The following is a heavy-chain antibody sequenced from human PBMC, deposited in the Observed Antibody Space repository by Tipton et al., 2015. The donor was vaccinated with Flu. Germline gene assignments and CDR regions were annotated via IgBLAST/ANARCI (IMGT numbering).Heavy chain of an antibody. Sequence: TLSLTCTVSGGSISSSSYFWGWIRQPPGKGLEWIGSIFHSGTTYYNPSLKSRVTISVDTSKNQFSLKMSSVTAADTAIYYCARARVTNVLARRAWFDPWGQGTLVTVSS. J-gene: IGHJ5*02. D-gene: IGHD3-10*01. V-gene: IGHV4-39*07. CDR2: IFHSGTT. CDR3: ARARVTNVLARRAWFDP. CDR1: GGSISSSSYF.